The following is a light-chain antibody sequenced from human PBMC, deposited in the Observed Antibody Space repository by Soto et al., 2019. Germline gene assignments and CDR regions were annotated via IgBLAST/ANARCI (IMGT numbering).Light chain of an antibody. V-gene: IGKV3-15*01. CDR2: GAS. J-gene: IGKJ4*01. Sequence: EIVMTQSPATLSVSPGERATLSCWASQGVSSFLAWYQQRPGQAPRLLIYGASTRATGIPARFSGSGSGTEFILTISSLKSEDFAVYYWQQYSAWPLTFGGGTKVEIK. CDR1: QGVSSF. CDR3: QQYSAWPLT.